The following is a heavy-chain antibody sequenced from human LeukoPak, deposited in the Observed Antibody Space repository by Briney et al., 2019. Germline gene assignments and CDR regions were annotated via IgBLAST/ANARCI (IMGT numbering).Heavy chain of an antibody. CDR2: ISAYNGNT. CDR1: GYTFTSYG. Sequence: ASVTVSFKASGYTFTSYGISWGREAPGQGGGWMGWISAYNGNTNYTQKLQGRVTITTDTSTSTAYMELRSLRSDDTAVYYCARDVLRYFDQPNGMDVWGKGTTVTVSS. D-gene: IGHD3-9*01. V-gene: IGHV1-18*04. J-gene: IGHJ6*04. CDR3: ARDVLRYFDQPNGMDV.